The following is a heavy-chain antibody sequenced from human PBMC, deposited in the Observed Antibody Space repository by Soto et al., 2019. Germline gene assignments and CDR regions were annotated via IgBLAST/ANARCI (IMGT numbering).Heavy chain of an antibody. D-gene: IGHD3-3*01. CDR3: ARGRRITIFGVYPFGFDP. CDR2: ILHSGST. J-gene: IGHJ5*02. Sequence: SENPAITCAVYDGAFSGYYWSWIRQPPGKGLEWIGEILHSGSTNYNPPLKIRVSISVDASKNQFSLKLSSVTAADTAVYYCARGRRITIFGVYPFGFDPCVQGTLVT. V-gene: IGHV4-34*01. CDR1: DGAFSGYY.